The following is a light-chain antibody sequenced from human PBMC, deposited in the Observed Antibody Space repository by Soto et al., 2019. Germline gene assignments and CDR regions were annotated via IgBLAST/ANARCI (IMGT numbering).Light chain of an antibody. J-gene: IGLJ2*01. CDR2: SNN. Sequence: QSVLVQPPSASGTPGQRVTISCSGSSSNIGSNTVNWYQQLPGTAPKLFIYSNNQRPSGVPDRFSGSKSDTSASLAISGLQSEDEADYYCAAWDDSLNGVLIGGGTQLTV. V-gene: IGLV1-44*01. CDR3: AAWDDSLNGVL. CDR1: SSNIGSNT.